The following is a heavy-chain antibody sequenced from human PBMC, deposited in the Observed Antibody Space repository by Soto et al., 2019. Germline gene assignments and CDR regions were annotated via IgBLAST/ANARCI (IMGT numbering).Heavy chain of an antibody. CDR1: GGTFSSYA. V-gene: IGHV1-69*13. D-gene: IGHD4-17*01. J-gene: IGHJ3*02. CDR2: IIPIFGTA. CDR3: AREGLPNAFDS. Sequence: SVKVSCKTSGGTFSSYAISWVRQAPGQGLEWMGGIIPIFGTANYAQRFQGRVTITADESTSTAYMELSSLRSEDTAVYYCAREGLPNAFDSWGQGTMVTVSS.